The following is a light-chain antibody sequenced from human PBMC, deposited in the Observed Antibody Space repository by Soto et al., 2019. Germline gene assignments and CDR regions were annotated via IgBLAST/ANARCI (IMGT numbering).Light chain of an antibody. CDR1: SSDVGGYNY. CDR3: CSYAGSYTYV. J-gene: IGLJ1*01. CDR2: DAS. V-gene: IGLV2-11*01. Sequence: QSVLTQPRSVSGSPGQSVTISCTGTSSDVGGYNYVSWYQQHPGKAPKLMIYDASKRPSGVPDRFSGSKSGNTASLTISGLQAEDEADYYCCSYAGSYTYVFGTGTKVT.